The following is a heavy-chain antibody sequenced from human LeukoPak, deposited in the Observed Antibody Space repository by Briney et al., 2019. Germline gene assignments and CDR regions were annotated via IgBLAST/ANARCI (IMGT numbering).Heavy chain of an antibody. J-gene: IGHJ3*02. V-gene: IGHV4-59*01. CDR3: ARWSGSYYWYYAFDI. CDR1: GGSISSYY. CDR2: IYYSGST. Sequence: SETLSLTCTVSGGSISSYYWSWIRQPPGKGLEWIGYIYYSGSTNYNPSLKSRATISVDTSKNQFSLKLSYVTAADTAVYYCARWSGSYYWYYAFDIWGQGTMVTVSS. D-gene: IGHD1-26*01.